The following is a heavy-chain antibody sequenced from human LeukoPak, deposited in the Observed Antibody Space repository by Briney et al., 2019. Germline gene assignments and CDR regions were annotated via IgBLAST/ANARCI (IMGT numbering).Heavy chain of an antibody. J-gene: IGHJ4*02. CDR3: ARDRVRLLWFGESSKVFDY. V-gene: IGHV7-4-1*02. CDR1: GYTFTSYA. CDR2: INTNTGNP. D-gene: IGHD3-10*01. Sequence: ASVKVSCKASGYTFTSYAMNWLRQAPGQGLEWMGWINTNTGNPTYAQGFTGRFVFSLDTSVSTAYLQISSLKAEDTAVYYCARDRVRLLWFGESSKVFDYWGQGTLVTVSS.